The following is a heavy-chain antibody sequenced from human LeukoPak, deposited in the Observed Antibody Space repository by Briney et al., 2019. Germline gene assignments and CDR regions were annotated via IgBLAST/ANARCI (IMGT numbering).Heavy chain of an antibody. D-gene: IGHD3-10*01. V-gene: IGHV3-23*01. CDR3: ASPGGYYYGSVFDY. Sequence: SGGSLRLSCAASGFTFSSYAMSWVRQAPGKGLEWVSAISGSGGSTYYADSVKGRFTISRDNSKNTLYLQMNSLRAEDTAVYYCASPGGYYYGSVFDYWGQGTLVTVSS. CDR1: GFTFSSYA. J-gene: IGHJ4*02. CDR2: ISGSGGST.